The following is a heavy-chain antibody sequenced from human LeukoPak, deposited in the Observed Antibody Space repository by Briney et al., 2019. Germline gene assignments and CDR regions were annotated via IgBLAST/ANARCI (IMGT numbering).Heavy chain of an antibody. CDR3: ARHYYYSSGYYFQHGMDV. J-gene: IGHJ6*02. D-gene: IGHD3-22*01. V-gene: IGHV1-18*01. CDR2: ISAYNGNT. CDR1: GYTFTSYG. Sequence: ASVKVSCKASGYTFTSYGISWVRQAPGQGLEWMGWISAYNGNTNYAQKPQGRVTMTTDTSTSTAYMELRSLKSDDTAVYYCARHYYYSSGYYFQHGMDVWGQGTTVTVSS.